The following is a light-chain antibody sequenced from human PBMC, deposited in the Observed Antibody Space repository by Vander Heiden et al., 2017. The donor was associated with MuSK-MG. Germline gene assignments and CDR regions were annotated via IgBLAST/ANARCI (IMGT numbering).Light chain of an antibody. CDR1: QSLLHSNGYNY. Sequence: DIVMTQSPLSLPVTLGEPASISCRSSQSLLHSNGYNYLDWYLQKPGQSPQLLIYLGSNRASGVPDRFSGSGSGTDFTLKISRVEAEDVGVYYCMQALKNQTFGGGTKVESK. J-gene: IGKJ4*01. CDR3: MQALKNQT. V-gene: IGKV2-28*01. CDR2: LGS.